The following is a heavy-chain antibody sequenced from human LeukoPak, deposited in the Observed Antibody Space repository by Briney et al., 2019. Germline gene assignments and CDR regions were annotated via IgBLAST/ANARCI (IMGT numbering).Heavy chain of an antibody. D-gene: IGHD3-9*01. CDR3: ARVGGDISFDY. V-gene: IGHV3-33*08. CDR2: VWYDGSNK. CDR1: GFTFSSYG. Sequence: PGGSLRLSCSASGFTFSSYGMHWVRQAPGKGLEWVAVVWYDGSNKYYADSVKGRFTISRDNSKNTLYLQMNSLRAEDTAVYYCARVGGDISFDYWGQGTLVTVSS. J-gene: IGHJ4*02.